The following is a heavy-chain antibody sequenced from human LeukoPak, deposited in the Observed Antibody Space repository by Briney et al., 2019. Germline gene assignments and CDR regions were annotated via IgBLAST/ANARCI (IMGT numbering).Heavy chain of an antibody. Sequence: GGSLRLSCAASGFTFSSYSMNWVRQAPGKGLEWVSSTSSSSSYIYYADSVKGRFTISRDNAKNSLYLQMNSLRAEDTAVYYCARVAVTMIVVVPHYYYMDVWGKGTTVTVSS. CDR1: GFTFSSYS. J-gene: IGHJ6*03. CDR2: TSSSSSYI. V-gene: IGHV3-21*01. D-gene: IGHD3-22*01. CDR3: ARVAVTMIVVVPHYYYMDV.